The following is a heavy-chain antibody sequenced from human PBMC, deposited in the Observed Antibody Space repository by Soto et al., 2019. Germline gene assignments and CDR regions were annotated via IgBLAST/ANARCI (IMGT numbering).Heavy chain of an antibody. CDR1: CGSFRSYY. V-gene: IGHV4-34*01. CDR2: INHSGST. CDR3: ARGASGYYDSTGYYSPYYFDY. J-gene: IGHJ4*02. Sequence: PSETLSLTCAVYCGSFRSYYRSWIRQPPGKGLEWIGEINHSGSTNYNPSLKSRVTISVDTSKNQFSLKLSSVTAADTAVYYCARGASGYYDSTGYYSPYYFDYWGQGTLVTVSS. D-gene: IGHD3-22*01.